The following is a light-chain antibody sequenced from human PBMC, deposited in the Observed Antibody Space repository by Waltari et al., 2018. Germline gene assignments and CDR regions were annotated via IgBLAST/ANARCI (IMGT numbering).Light chain of an antibody. CDR1: QSISKW. J-gene: IGKJ4*01. CDR2: EAS. V-gene: IGKV1-5*03. Sequence: DIRMTQSPSTLSASAGDRVIISCRASQSISKWLAWYQQKPGKAPKPLIYEASTLQSGVPSRFSGTGSGTDFTLTISSLQPDDFATYYFQQYNSYSLLTFGGGTKVEIK. CDR3: QQYNSYSLLT.